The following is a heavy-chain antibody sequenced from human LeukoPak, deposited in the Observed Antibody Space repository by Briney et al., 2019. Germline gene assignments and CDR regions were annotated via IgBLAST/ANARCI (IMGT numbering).Heavy chain of an antibody. J-gene: IGHJ4*02. CDR1: GFTFSSYS. CDR2: ISSSSSYI. V-gene: IGHV3-21*01. CDR3: ASRPSQWFGESPFDY. D-gene: IGHD3-10*01. Sequence: PGGSLRLSCAASGFTFSSYSMNWVRQAPGKGLEWVSSISSSSSYICYADSVKGRFTISRDNAKNSLYLQMNSLRAEDTAVYYCASRPSQWFGESPFDYWGQGTLVTVSS.